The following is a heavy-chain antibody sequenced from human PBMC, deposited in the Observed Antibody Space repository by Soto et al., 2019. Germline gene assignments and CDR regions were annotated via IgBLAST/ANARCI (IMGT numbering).Heavy chain of an antibody. J-gene: IGHJ5*02. D-gene: IGHD5-12*01. CDR2: IFYDGSRK. CDR1: GFTFSHYG. V-gene: IGHV3-33*01. CDR3: VREESDNDGIWFDL. Sequence: QVQLVESGGGVVQPGRSLKLSCAASGFTFSHYGMHWVRQAPGRGLEWVAVIFYDGSRKEYAASLKGRFSISRDNSKNTLYLQMNSLRVEDTAMYYCVREESDNDGIWFDLWGQGTLLTVSA.